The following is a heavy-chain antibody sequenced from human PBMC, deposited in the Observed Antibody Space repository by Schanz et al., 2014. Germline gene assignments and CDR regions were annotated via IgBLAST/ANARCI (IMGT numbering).Heavy chain of an antibody. V-gene: IGHV3-23*01. J-gene: IGHJ4*02. D-gene: IGHD6-13*01. CDR2: LIDYAGST. CDR1: GFTFSSYA. Sequence: QLLESGGGLVQPGGSLRLSCAASGFTFSSYAMSWVRQAPGKGLEWVSLIDYAGSTNYADSVKGRFTISRDNSKNTLDLQMNSLRAEDTAIYYCAKDLAAVGVFDYWGQGSLVTVSP. CDR3: AKDLAAVGVFDY.